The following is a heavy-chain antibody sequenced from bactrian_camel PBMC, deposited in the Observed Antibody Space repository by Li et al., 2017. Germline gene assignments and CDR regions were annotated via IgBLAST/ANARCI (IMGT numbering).Heavy chain of an antibody. V-gene: IGHV3S55*01. J-gene: IGHJ4*01. CDR3: AHESHDVVMVSTEPGNCEYNY. CDR1: GFTFDADS. D-gene: IGHD3*01. Sequence: VQLVESGGGSVQAGGSLTLSCTASGFTFDADSEMGWYRQAPEKEREWVAAVDIDSNTGVADSVKGRFTISQAQDTLYLEMNNLKPEDTAMYYCAHESHDVVMVSTEPGNCEYNYWGQGTQVTVS. CDR2: VDIDSNT.